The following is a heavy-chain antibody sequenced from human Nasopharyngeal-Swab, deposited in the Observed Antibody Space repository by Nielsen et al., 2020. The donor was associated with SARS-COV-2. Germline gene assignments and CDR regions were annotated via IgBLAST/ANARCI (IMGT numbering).Heavy chain of an antibody. V-gene: IGHV3-7*03. CDR3: ARAVAGATDY. CDR1: GFTCSNFW. J-gene: IGHJ4*02. D-gene: IGHD1-26*01. Sequence: GGSLRLSCAASGFTCSNFWMTWVRQAPGKGLEWVANIKEDGTERYYVDSVKGRFTISRDNAKNSLFLQMNSLRAEDTAVYFCARAVAGATDYWGQGTLVTVSS. CDR2: IKEDGTER.